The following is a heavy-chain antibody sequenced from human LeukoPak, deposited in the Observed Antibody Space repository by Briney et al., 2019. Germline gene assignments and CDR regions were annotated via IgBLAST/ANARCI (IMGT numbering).Heavy chain of an antibody. Sequence: ETLSLTCTVSGGSISSYYWSWIRQPPGKGLEWIGYVYNSGSTNYNHSLKSRVTISEDMSNNQFSLKLSSVTAADTAVYYCARALRLWGGNSGIAFDIWGQGTMVTVSS. CDR2: VYNSGST. V-gene: IGHV4-59*01. CDR1: GGSISSYY. D-gene: IGHD4-23*01. CDR3: ARALRLWGGNSGIAFDI. J-gene: IGHJ3*02.